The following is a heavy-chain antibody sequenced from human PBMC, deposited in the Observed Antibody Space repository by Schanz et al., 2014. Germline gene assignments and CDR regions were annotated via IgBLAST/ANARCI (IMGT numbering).Heavy chain of an antibody. CDR2: ISLDGSHK. CDR1: GFTFSSYG. V-gene: IGHV3-30*03. D-gene: IGHD1-26*01. J-gene: IGHJ6*02. Sequence: VQLVESGGGLVKPGGSLRLSCEASGFTFSSYGMHWVRQAPGKGLEWVAIISLDGSHKDYADSVKGRFTISRDNSKNTLYLQMNSLRAEDTAVYYCASSSYRLLSYYYAMDVWGQGTTVNASS. CDR3: ASSSYRLLSYYYAMDV.